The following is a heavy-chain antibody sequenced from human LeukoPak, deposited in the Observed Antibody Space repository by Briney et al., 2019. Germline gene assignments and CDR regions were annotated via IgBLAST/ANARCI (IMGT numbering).Heavy chain of an antibody. J-gene: IGHJ4*02. CDR2: ISGSGGIT. Sequence: GGSLRLSCAASGFTFSSYAMSWVREAPGEGLEWVSAISGSGGITYYADSVQGRFTISRDNSKDTLYLQMNSLRAEDTAVFYCAKVWAGSTGYYFDYWGQGTLVTVSS. CDR3: AKVWAGSTGYYFDY. CDR1: GFTFSSYA. D-gene: IGHD3-22*01. V-gene: IGHV3-23*01.